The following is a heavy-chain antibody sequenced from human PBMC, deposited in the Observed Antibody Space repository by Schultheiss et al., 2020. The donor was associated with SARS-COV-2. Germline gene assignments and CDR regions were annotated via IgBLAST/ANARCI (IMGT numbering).Heavy chain of an antibody. CDR3: AREPYGGTYYFDY. Sequence: GESLKISCAASGFTFSDYYMSWIRQAPGKGLEWVSAISGSGGSTYYADSVKGRFTISRDNSKNTLYLQMNSLRAEDTAVYYCAREPYGGTYYFDYWGQGTLVTVSS. CDR1: GFTFSDYY. J-gene: IGHJ4*02. D-gene: IGHD1-1*01. CDR2: ISGSGGST. V-gene: IGHV3-23*01.